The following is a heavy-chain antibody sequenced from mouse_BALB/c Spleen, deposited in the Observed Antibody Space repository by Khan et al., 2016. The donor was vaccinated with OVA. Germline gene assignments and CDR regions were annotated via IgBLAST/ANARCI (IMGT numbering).Heavy chain of an antibody. CDR1: GYTFTDYY. Sequence: VQLKQSGPELVKPGASVKVSCKASGYTFTDYYMKWMKQSHGKSLEWIGDINPNNGDTFYNQKFKGKATLTVDKSTNTAYTQRNSLSSEDSAVYYCARGLFDVWGAGTTVTVSS. CDR3: ARGLFDV. CDR2: INPNNGDT. J-gene: IGHJ1*01. V-gene: IGHV1-26*01.